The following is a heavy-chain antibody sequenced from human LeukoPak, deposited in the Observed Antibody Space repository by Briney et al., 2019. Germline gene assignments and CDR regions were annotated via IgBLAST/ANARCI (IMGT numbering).Heavy chain of an antibody. V-gene: IGHV4-38-2*02. CDR2: IYHSGST. J-gene: IGHJ4*02. D-gene: IGHD2-2*02. CDR3: GSTSYYSYFDY. CDR1: SYSFSSAYY. Sequence: SETLPLTCNVSSYSFSSAYYWGWIRQPPGKGLEWIGSIYHSGSTYYNPSLKSRVTISVDTSKNQFSLKLSSVTAADTAVYYCGSTSYYSYFDYWGQGTLVTVSS.